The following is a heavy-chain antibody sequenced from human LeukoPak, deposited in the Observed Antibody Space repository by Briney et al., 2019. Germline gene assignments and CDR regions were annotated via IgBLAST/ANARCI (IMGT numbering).Heavy chain of an antibody. CDR3: ASLSSGWYKEFVDY. Sequence: SVKVSCKASGGTFSSYAISWVRQAPGQGLEWMGGIIPIFGTANYAQKFQGRVTITTDESTSTAYMELSSLRSEDTAVYYCASLSSGWYKEFVDYWGQGTLVTVSS. J-gene: IGHJ4*02. D-gene: IGHD6-19*01. V-gene: IGHV1-69*05. CDR2: IIPIFGTA. CDR1: GGTFSSYA.